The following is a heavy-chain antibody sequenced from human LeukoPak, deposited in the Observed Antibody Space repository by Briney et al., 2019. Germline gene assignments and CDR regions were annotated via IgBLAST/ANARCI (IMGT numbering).Heavy chain of an antibody. CDR1: GFTFSSHG. CDR3: ARDRRGVGYRPQYYYYYYMDV. V-gene: IGHV3-23*01. D-gene: IGHD5-24*01. J-gene: IGHJ6*03. CDR2: ISPSGGIT. Sequence: GGSLRLSCAASGFTFSSHGMNWVRQAPGKGLEWVSGISPSGGITYYTDSVKGRFTISRDNSKNTQSLQMNSLRAEDTAVYYCARDRRGVGYRPQYYYYYYMDVWGKGTTVTVSS.